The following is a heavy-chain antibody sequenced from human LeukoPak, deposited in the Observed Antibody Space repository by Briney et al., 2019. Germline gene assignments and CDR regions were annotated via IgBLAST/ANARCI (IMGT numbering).Heavy chain of an antibody. CDR1: GFTFSSYS. CDR3: AKGYTYGYDF. Sequence: GGSLRLSCAASGFTFSSYSMNWVRQAPGKGLEWISYISETSSFMYYADSVKGRFTISRDNSKDTLSLQMNSVRSEDTAVYYCAKGYTYGYDFWGQGALVTVSS. J-gene: IGHJ4*02. D-gene: IGHD5-18*01. CDR2: ISETSSFM. V-gene: IGHV3-48*01.